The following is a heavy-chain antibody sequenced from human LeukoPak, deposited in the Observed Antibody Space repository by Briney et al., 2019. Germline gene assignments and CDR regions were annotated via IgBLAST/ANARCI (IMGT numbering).Heavy chain of an antibody. V-gene: IGHV3-30-3*01. CDR3: ATDYYGSGREGYFDY. Sequence: GGSLRLSCAASGFTFSSYAMHWVRQAPGKGLEWVAVISYDGSSKYYADSVKGRFTISRDNSKNTLYLQMNSLRAEDTAVYYCATDYYGSGREGYFDYWGQGTLVTVSS. J-gene: IGHJ4*02. D-gene: IGHD3-10*01. CDR1: GFTFSSYA. CDR2: ISYDGSSK.